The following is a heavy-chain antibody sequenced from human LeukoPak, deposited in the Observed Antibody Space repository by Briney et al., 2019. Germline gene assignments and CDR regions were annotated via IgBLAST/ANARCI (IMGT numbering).Heavy chain of an antibody. J-gene: IGHJ4*02. CDR2: IKGKTDGGTT. V-gene: IGHV3-15*01. D-gene: IGHD3-22*01. CDR3: TTDLAPPYYYDSGGYRVDY. Sequence: GGSLRLSCAASGFTVSNNYMSWVRQAPGKGLEWVARIKGKTDGGTTDYAAPVKGRFTISRDDSKNTLDLQMNSLKTEDTAVYYCTTDLAPPYYYDSGGYRVDYWGQGILVSVSS. CDR1: GFTVSNNY.